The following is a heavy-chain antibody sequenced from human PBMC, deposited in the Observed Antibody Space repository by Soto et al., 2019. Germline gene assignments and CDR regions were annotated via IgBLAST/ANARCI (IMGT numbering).Heavy chain of an antibody. Sequence: GGSLRLSCAASGFTFSTYAMNWVRQTPGKGLEWVSFISTSSTYIYYADSVKGRFTISRDDAKNSLYLQMNSLRAEDTAVYYCARERYDYLWGSHRPLDCWGQGTLVTVSS. J-gene: IGHJ4*02. CDR2: ISTSSTYI. D-gene: IGHD3-16*02. V-gene: IGHV3-21*01. CDR1: GFTFSTYA. CDR3: ARERYDYLWGSHRPLDC.